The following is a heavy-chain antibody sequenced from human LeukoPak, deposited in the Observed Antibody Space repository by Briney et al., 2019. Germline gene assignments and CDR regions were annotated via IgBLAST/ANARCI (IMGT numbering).Heavy chain of an antibody. CDR1: GFPFSSYW. CDR2: IYSGGST. J-gene: IGHJ4*02. CDR3: ARERYYYDSSGYYYVRYFDY. D-gene: IGHD3-22*01. Sequence: GGSLRLSCVASGFPFSSYWMTWVRQAPGKGLEWVSVIYSGGSTYYADSVKGRFTISRDNSKNTLYLQMNSLRAEDTAVYYCARERYYYDSSGYYYVRYFDYWGQGTLVTVSS. V-gene: IGHV3-53*01.